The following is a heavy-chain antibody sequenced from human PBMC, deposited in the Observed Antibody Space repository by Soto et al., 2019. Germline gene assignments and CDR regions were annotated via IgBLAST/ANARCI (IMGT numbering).Heavy chain of an antibody. Sequence: LRLSCAASGFTFSLYAIHWVRQAPGKGLECVAAIWGDGSDKKYADSVKGRFTVSRDNSKNTLYLHMNSLRDEDTAVYFCARSGDGTGPSCHLRRHLDAWDTETLVTVTS. CDR2: IWGDGSDK. D-gene: IGHD2-8*02. J-gene: IGHJ5*02. V-gene: IGHV3-33*01. CDR1: GFTFSLYA. CDR3: ARSGDGTGPSCHLRRHLDA.